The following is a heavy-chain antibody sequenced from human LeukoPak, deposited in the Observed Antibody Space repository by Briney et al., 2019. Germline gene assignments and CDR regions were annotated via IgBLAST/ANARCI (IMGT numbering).Heavy chain of an antibody. CDR2: IYYSAST. Sequence: SETLSLTCTVSGGSISSYYWSWIRQPPGKGLEWIGYIYYSASTNYNPSLKSRVTISVDTSKNQFSLKLSSVTAADTAVYYCARDLDDILFYYWGQGTLVTVSS. V-gene: IGHV4-59*01. D-gene: IGHD3-9*01. CDR1: GGSISSYY. J-gene: IGHJ4*02. CDR3: ARDLDDILFYY.